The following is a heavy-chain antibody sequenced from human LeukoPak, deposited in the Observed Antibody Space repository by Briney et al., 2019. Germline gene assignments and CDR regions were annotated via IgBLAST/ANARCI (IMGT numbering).Heavy chain of an antibody. CDR1: GGTFSSYA. CDR3: ARAGRSSGWYLSTNFDY. Sequence: GASVKVSCKASGGTFSSYAISWVRQAPGQGLEWMGGIIPIFGTANYAQKFQGRVTITTDESTSTAYMELSSLRSEDTAVYYCARAGRSSGWYLSTNFDYWGQGTLVTVSS. D-gene: IGHD6-19*01. V-gene: IGHV1-69*05. CDR2: IIPIFGTA. J-gene: IGHJ4*02.